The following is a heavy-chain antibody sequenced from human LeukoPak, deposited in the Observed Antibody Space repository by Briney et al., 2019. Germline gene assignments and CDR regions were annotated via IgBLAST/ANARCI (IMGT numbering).Heavy chain of an antibody. Sequence: GGSLRLSCAASGFTFRSYNMIWVRQAPGEGLEWVSTIRGSGGITYYVDSVKGRFTISRDESKNTLYLQMNSLRAEDTAVYYCAKGRGSNWDVGDCWGQGTLVTVSS. CDR2: IRGSGGIT. V-gene: IGHV3-23*01. J-gene: IGHJ4*02. CDR1: GFTFRSYN. CDR3: AKGRGSNWDVGDC. D-gene: IGHD1-20*01.